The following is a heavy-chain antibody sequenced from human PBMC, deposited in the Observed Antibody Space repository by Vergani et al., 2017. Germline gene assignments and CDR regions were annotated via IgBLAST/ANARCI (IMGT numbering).Heavy chain of an antibody. CDR1: GGSFSSYT. Sequence: QVQLVQSGAEVKKPGSSVKVSCKASGGSFSSYTVSWVRQAPGQRPEWMGMIFPIIETTNYAQRFQGRLTITADTSTSTAYMELTSLRSQDTAVYYCARGAREYGGDPGDYYYGMDVWGQGTTVTVSS. D-gene: IGHD2-21*02. J-gene: IGHJ6*02. CDR3: ARGAREYGGDPGDYYYGMDV. V-gene: IGHV1-69*08. CDR2: IFPIIETT.